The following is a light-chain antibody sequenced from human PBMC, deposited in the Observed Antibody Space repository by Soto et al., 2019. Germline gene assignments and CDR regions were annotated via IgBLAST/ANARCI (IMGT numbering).Light chain of an antibody. CDR3: QSYDSSLSGAYV. Sequence: QSVLTQPPSVSGAPGQRVTISCTGSSSNIGAGYDVHWYQQLPGTAPKLLIYGNNNRPSGVPDRFSGSKSGTSASLAITGRQAEDEADYYCQSYDSSLSGAYVFGTGTKVTVL. V-gene: IGLV1-40*01. CDR1: SSNIGAGYD. CDR2: GNN. J-gene: IGLJ1*01.